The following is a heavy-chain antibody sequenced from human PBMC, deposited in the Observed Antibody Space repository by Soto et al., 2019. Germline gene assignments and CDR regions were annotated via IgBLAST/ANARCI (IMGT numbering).Heavy chain of an antibody. J-gene: IGHJ5*02. CDR1: GGSFSGYY. CDR3: ARGRTVTTRGWFDP. D-gene: IGHD4-17*01. CDR2: INHSGST. Sequence: QVQLQQWGAGLLKPSETLSLTCAVYGGSFSGYYWSWIRQPPGKGLEWIGEINHSGSTNYNPSLKSRVTISVDTSKNQFSLKLSSVTAADTAVYYCARGRTVTTRGWFDPWGQNPGHRLL. V-gene: IGHV4-34*01.